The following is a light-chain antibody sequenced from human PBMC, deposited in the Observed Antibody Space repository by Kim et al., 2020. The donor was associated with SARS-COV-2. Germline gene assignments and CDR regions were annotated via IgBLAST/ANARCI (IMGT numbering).Light chain of an antibody. V-gene: IGKV3-15*01. CDR2: GAS. Sequence: VSPGERVTLACRASQTVSSSLAWYQQKPGQAPRLLIYGASARATGTPARFSGSASGTEFTLPISSLRSEDFAVYYCQQYYNWPRTFGQGTKVDIK. J-gene: IGKJ1*01. CDR3: QQYYNWPRT. CDR1: QTVSSS.